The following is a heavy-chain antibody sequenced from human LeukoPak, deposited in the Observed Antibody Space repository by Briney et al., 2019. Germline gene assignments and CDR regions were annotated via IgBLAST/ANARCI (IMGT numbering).Heavy chain of an antibody. D-gene: IGHD3-10*01. CDR3: ARDNYYYGSGSWNWYFDL. CDR2: ISGSGGST. J-gene: IGHJ2*01. CDR1: GFTFSSYA. V-gene: IGHV3-23*01. Sequence: GGSLRLSCAASGFTFSSYAMSWVRQAPGKGLEWVSAISGSGGSTYYADSVKGRFTISRDNAKNSLYLQMNSLRAEDTAVFYCARDNYYYGSGSWNWYFDLWGRGTLVTVSS.